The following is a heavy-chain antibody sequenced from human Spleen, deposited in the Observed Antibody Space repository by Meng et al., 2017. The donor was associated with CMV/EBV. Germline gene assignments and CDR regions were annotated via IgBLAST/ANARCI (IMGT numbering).Heavy chain of an antibody. Sequence: SETLSLTCTVSGGSISSSSYYWGGIRQPPGKGLEWIGSIYYSGSTYYNPSLKSRVTISVDTSKNQFSLKLSSVTAADTAVYYCARLLVVPAAIRSAFDIWGQGTMVTVSS. CDR2: IYYSGST. V-gene: IGHV4-39*01. CDR3: ARLLVVPAAIRSAFDI. J-gene: IGHJ3*02. D-gene: IGHD2-2*02. CDR1: GGSISSSSYY.